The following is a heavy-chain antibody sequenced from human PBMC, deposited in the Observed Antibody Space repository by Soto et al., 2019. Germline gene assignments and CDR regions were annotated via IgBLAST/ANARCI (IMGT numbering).Heavy chain of an antibody. J-gene: IGHJ5*02. CDR3: ARGEVVASNWFDP. Sequence: QVQMQESGPGLVKPSQTLYLTCPVSGGSIIDSGSFSWNWIRQHPGKGREWIGYIYYSGSTYYNRSLKSRATISLDTSKNQLSLKLTSVTAADTAIYYCARGEVVASNWFDPWGQGTLVTVSS. D-gene: IGHD2-15*01. CDR1: GGSIIDSGSFS. CDR2: IYYSGST. V-gene: IGHV4-31*03.